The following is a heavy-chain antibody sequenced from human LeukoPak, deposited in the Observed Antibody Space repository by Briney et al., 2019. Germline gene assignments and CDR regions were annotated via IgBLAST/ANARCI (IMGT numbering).Heavy chain of an antibody. V-gene: IGHV3-7*02. D-gene: IGHD3-10*01. CDR2: IKQDGSQK. CDR3: ARVLLAYYYGSGSYYNPFHY. CDR1: GITFGSYW. Sequence: GGSLRLSCAASGITFGSYWMSWVRQAPAKGLEWVATIKQDGSQKEYVDSVKGRFTISRDNAKNSLYLQMNSLRAEDTAVYYCARVLLAYYYGSGSYYNPFHYWGQGTLVTVSS. J-gene: IGHJ4*02.